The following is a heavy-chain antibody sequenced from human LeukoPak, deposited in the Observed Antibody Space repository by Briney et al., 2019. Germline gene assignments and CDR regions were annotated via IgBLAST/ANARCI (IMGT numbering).Heavy chain of an antibody. V-gene: IGHV4-38-2*02. J-gene: IGHJ4*02. Sequence: PSETLSLTCTVSGYSIGSGYYWGWIRQPPGKGLEWIGTNHHSGSTYYNPSLKSRVTISVDTSKNQFSLKLSSVTAADTAVYYCARDSSLYYDFWSGYYKYWGQGTLVTVSS. CDR1: GYSIGSGYY. D-gene: IGHD3-3*01. CDR2: NHHSGST. CDR3: ARDSSLYYDFWSGYYKY.